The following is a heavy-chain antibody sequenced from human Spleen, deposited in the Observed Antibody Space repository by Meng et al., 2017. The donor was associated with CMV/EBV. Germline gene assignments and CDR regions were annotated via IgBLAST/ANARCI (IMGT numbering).Heavy chain of an antibody. CDR3: ARNGQDYYYYGMDV. CDR1: GGSISSYY. V-gene: IGHV4-59*01. D-gene: IGHD2-8*01. Sequence: SETLSLTCTVSGGSISSYYWSWIRQPPGKGLEWIGYIYYSGSTNYNPSLKSRVTISVDTSKNQFSLKLSSVTAADTAVYYCARNGQDYYYYGMDVWGQGTTGTVSS. CDR2: IYYSGST. J-gene: IGHJ6*02.